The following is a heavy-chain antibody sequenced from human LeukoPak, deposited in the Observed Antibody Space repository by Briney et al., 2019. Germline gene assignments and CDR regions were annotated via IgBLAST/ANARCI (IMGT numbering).Heavy chain of an antibody. V-gene: IGHV3-30*18. CDR2: ISHDGSNT. CDR1: GLTFSRSA. D-gene: IGHD5-12*01. J-gene: IGHJ4*02. Sequence: SGGSLRLSCAASGLTFSRSAVHWVHQAPGKGLEWVAVISHDGSNTDYTDSVKGRFTISRDNSKNTLYLQMNSLRAEDTAVYYCAKEMKPWMHFDYWGQGTLVTVSS. CDR3: AKEMKPWMHFDY.